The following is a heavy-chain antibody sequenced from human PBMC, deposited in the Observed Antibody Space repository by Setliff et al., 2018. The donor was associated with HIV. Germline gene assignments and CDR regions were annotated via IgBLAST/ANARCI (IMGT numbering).Heavy chain of an antibody. CDR1: GGSMSSSSYY. D-gene: IGHD1-26*01. CDR2: IYYSGST. J-gene: IGHJ4*02. Sequence: PSETLSLTCTVSGGSMSSSSYYWGWIRQPPGKGLEWIGSIYYSGSTYYNPSLKSRVTISVDTSKNQFSLKLSSVTAADTAVFYCARGSQWELLPYFDYWGQGTLVTVSS. CDR3: ARGSQWELLPYFDY. V-gene: IGHV4-39*07.